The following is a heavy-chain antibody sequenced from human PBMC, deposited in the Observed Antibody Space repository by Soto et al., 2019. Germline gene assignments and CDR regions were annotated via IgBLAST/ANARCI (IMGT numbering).Heavy chain of an antibody. CDR3: ARDGSGNLDY. J-gene: IGHJ4*02. D-gene: IGHD3-10*01. CDR2: LYSGGDT. V-gene: IGHV3-53*01. Sequence: EVRLVESGGGLMQPGGSLRLSCVGSGFTVSGHYMNWVRQAPGKGLEWVSVLYSGGDTYYADSVKGRFTISRDSSKNTLYLQMDSLRTEDTAMYYCARDGSGNLDYWGRGTQVTVS. CDR1: GFTVSGHY.